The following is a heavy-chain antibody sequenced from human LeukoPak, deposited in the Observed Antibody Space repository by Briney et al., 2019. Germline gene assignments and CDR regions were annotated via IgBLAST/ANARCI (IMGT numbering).Heavy chain of an antibody. CDR1: GFTFSSYA. Sequence: VGSLRLSCAASGFTFSSYAMSWVRQAPGKGLEWVSAISGSGGSTYYADSVKGRFTISRDNSKNTLYLQVNSLRAEDTAVYYCAKAGYGDLGNDYWGQGTLISVSS. J-gene: IGHJ4*02. CDR2: ISGSGGST. V-gene: IGHV3-23*01. D-gene: IGHD4-17*01. CDR3: AKAGYGDLGNDY.